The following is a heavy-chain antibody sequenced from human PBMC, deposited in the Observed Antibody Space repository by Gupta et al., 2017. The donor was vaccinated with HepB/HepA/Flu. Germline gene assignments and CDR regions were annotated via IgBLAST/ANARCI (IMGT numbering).Heavy chain of an antibody. Sequence: GFTFSNAWMSWVRQAPGKGLEWVGRIKSKTDGGTTDYAAPVKGRFTISRDDSKNTLYLQMNSLKTEDTAVYYCTTEIESGVDYWGQGTLVTVSS. CDR3: TTEIESGVDY. CDR2: IKSKTDGGTT. CDR1: GFTFSNAW. D-gene: IGHD3-22*01. J-gene: IGHJ4*02. V-gene: IGHV3-15*01.